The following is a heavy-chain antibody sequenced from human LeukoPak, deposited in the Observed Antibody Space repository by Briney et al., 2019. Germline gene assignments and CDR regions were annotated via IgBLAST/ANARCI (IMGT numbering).Heavy chain of an antibody. Sequence: SETLSLTCTVSGGSISSYYWSWIRQPPGKGLEWIGYIYYSGSTNYNPSLKSRVTISVDTSKNQFSLRLSSVTAADTAVYYCAKVVGLPATMAYFDYWGQGILITVSS. CDR3: AKVVGLPATMAYFDY. CDR1: GGSISSYY. CDR2: IYYSGST. D-gene: IGHD2-2*01. J-gene: IGHJ4*02. V-gene: IGHV4-59*01.